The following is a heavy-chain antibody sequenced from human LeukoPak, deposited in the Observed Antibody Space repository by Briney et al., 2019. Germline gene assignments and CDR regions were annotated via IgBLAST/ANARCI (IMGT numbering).Heavy chain of an antibody. V-gene: IGHV1-2*02. CDR3: ARDRLGIAAAGTRGFDY. Sequence: ASVKVSCKASGFTFTAYHMHWVRQAPGQGLEWMGWINPNSGGTNYAQKLQGRVTMTTDTSTSTAYMELRSLRSDDTAVYYCARDRLGIAAAGTRGFDYWGQGTLVTVSS. J-gene: IGHJ4*02. CDR1: GFTFTAYH. D-gene: IGHD6-13*01. CDR2: INPNSGGT.